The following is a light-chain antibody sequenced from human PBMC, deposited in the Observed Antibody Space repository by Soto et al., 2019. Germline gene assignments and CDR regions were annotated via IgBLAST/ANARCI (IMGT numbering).Light chain of an antibody. CDR2: DAS. CDR1: QSVGGY. CDR3: HQSSNWLPLT. V-gene: IGKV3-11*01. Sequence: EIVLTQSPATLSLSPGERATLSCRASQSVGGYLDWYQQKPGQAPRLLIYDASNRASGIPARFSGSGSGTDFTLTISSLEPEDLAVYYCHQSSNWLPLTFGGGTKVEIK. J-gene: IGKJ4*01.